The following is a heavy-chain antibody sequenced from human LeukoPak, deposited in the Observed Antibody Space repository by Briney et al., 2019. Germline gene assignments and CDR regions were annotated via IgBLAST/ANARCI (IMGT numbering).Heavy chain of an antibody. J-gene: IGHJ5*02. CDR2: INHSGST. CDR3: ARDHCSSTSCYDWFDP. Sequence: KPSETLSLTCAVYGGSFSGYYWSWIRQPPGKGLEWIGEINHSGSTNYNPSLKSRVTISVDTSKNQFSLKLSSVTAADTAVYYCARDHCSSTSCYDWFDPWGQGTLVTVSS. V-gene: IGHV4-34*01. CDR1: GGSFSGYY. D-gene: IGHD2-2*01.